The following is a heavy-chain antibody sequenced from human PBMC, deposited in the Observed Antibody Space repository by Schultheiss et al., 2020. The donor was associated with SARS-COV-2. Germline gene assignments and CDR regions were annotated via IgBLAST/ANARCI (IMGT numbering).Heavy chain of an antibody. CDR3: AKEVNHYYYFAIDV. V-gene: IGHV3-48*03. CDR2: ISSSADTI. J-gene: IGHJ6*02. CDR1: VFTFSPYE. Sequence: GESLKISCTASVFTFSPYEMNWVRQAPGKGLEWISYISSSADTIYYADSVKGRFTISRDNSKNTLYLQMNSLRVEDTAIYYCAKEVNHYYYFAIDVWGQGTTVTVSS.